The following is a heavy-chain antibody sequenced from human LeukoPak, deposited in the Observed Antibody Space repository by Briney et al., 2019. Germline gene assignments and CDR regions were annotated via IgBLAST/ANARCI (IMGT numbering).Heavy chain of an antibody. CDR1: GYTFTSYG. CDR3: AREDSSSWSYYYYGMDV. CDR2: ISAYNGNT. V-gene: IGHV1-18*01. D-gene: IGHD6-13*01. J-gene: IGHJ6*02. Sequence: ASVKVSCKASGYTFTSYGISWVRQAPGQGHEWMGWISAYNGNTNYAQKLQGRVTMTTDTSTSTAYMELRSLRSDDTAVYYCAREDSSSWSYYYYGMDVWGQGTTVTVSS.